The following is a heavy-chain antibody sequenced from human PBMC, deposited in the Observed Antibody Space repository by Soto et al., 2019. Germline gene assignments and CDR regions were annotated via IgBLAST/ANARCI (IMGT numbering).Heavy chain of an antibody. CDR1: GFSLTRGVG. CDR2: IYWDDDK. CDR3: AHKPLTTTGAFDP. J-gene: IGHJ5*02. D-gene: IGHD4-17*01. Sequence: QITLKESGPALVKPTQTLTLTCTFCGFSLTRGVGVAWIRQPPGKALEWLALIYWDDDKRYSSSLKSRLTITKDTSKNQVVLIMTNMDPVDTATYYCAHKPLTTTGAFDPWGQGTLVTVSS. V-gene: IGHV2-5*02.